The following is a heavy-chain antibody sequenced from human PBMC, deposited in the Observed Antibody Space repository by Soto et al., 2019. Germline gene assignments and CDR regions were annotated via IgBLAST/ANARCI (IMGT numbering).Heavy chain of an antibody. J-gene: IGHJ6*02. Sequence: QVQLVESGGGVVQPGRSLRLSCAASGFTFSSYAMHWVRQAPGKGREWVAVISYDGSNKYYADSVKGRFTISRDNSKNTLYLQMNSLRAEDTAVYYCARGQIAVAGPREIVYYYYGMDVWGQGTTVTVSS. CDR1: GFTFSSYA. V-gene: IGHV3-30-3*01. D-gene: IGHD6-19*01. CDR2: ISYDGSNK. CDR3: ARGQIAVAGPREIVYYYYGMDV.